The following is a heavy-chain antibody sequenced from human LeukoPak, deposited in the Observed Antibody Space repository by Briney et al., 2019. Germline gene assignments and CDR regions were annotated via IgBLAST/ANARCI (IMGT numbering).Heavy chain of an antibody. D-gene: IGHD3-9*01. J-gene: IGHJ6*03. CDR2: IIPIFGTA. Sequence: SVKVSCKASGGTFSSYVSSWVRQAPGQGLEWMGGIIPIFGTAHYAQKFQGRVTITADKSTSTAYMELSSLRSEDTAVYYCARGSAYFDWHDYYYYMDVWGKGTTVTVSS. CDR1: GGTFSSYV. CDR3: ARGSAYFDWHDYYYYMDV. V-gene: IGHV1-69*06.